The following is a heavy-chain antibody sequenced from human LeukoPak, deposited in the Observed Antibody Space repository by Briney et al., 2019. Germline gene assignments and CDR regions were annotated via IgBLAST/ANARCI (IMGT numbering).Heavy chain of an antibody. D-gene: IGHD3-3*01. Sequence: ASVKVSCKASGYTFTSYDINWVRQATGQGLEWMGWMNPNSGNTGYAQKFQGRVTMTRNTSISTAYMELSSLRSEDTAVYYCARDQGSGYYTTYYFDYWGQGTLITVSS. J-gene: IGHJ4*02. CDR3: ARDQGSGYYTTYYFDY. V-gene: IGHV1-8*01. CDR1: GYTFTSYD. CDR2: MNPNSGNT.